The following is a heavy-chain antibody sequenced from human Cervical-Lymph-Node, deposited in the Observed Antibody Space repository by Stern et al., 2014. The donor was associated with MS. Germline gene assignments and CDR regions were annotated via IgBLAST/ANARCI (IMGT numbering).Heavy chain of an antibody. CDR1: GFTFSNYF. CDR2: ISASAGNT. V-gene: IGHV3-23*04. CDR3: AKEPYYDV. Sequence: VQLVESGGGLVQPGGSLRLSCAARGFTFSNYFMSWVRQAPGKGLQWVSGISASAGNTYYADSVKGRFTISRDNSKNTLDLQLNSLRADDTAVYFCAKEPYYDVWGQGTLVTVSS. J-gene: IGHJ4*02. D-gene: IGHD1-26*01.